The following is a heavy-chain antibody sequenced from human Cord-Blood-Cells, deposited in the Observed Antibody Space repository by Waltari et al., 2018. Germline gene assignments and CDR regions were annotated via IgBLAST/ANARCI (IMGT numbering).Heavy chain of an antibody. J-gene: IGHJ6*03. CDR2: ISYDGSNK. Sequence: QVQLVESGGGVVQPGRSLRLSCAASGFPLRSYAMHWVRQVPGKGLEWVAVISYDGSNKYYADSVKGRFTISRDNSKNTLYLQMNSLRAEDTAVYYCARDEGYSSSYYYYYMDVWGKGTTVTVSS. D-gene: IGHD6-13*01. CDR1: GFPLRSYA. V-gene: IGHV3-30-3*01. CDR3: ARDEGYSSSYYYYYMDV.